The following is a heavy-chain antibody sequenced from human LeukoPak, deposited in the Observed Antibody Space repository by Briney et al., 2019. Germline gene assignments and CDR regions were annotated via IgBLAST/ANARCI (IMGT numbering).Heavy chain of an antibody. J-gene: IGHJ2*01. D-gene: IGHD7-27*01. V-gene: IGHV4-59*01. CDR2: MYSSGST. Sequence: SETLSLTCAVYGGSFSGYYWSWIRQPPGKGLEWVGYMYSSGSTNYNASLKSRVTISIDTSKNQFSLKVSSLTAADTAVYYCARMNNWGRGWYFDLWGRGTLVTVSS. CDR1: GGSFSGYY. CDR3: ARMNNWGRGWYFDL.